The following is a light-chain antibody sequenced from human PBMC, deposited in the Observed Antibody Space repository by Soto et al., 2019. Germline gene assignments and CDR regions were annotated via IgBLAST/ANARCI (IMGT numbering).Light chain of an antibody. J-gene: IGKJ2*01. V-gene: IGKV3-11*01. CDR1: QSVSSY. CDR2: YAS. CDR3: QQRSNWNT. Sequence: EIVLTQSPATLSLSPGERATLSCRASQSVSSYLAWYQQKPGQAPRLLIYYASNRATGIPARFSGSGSGTDFTLTISSLEPEDFAFYYCQQRSNWNTFGQGTKLEIK.